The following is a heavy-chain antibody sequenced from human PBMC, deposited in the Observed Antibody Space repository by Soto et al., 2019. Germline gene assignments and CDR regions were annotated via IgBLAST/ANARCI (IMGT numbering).Heavy chain of an antibody. D-gene: IGHD5-18*01. CDR2: ISNSGSSI. CDR1: GFTFSSYW. CDR3: AREAGYTFGL. V-gene: IGHV3-48*04. J-gene: IGHJ4*02. Sequence: GGSLRLSCAASGFTFSSYWMSWVRQAPGKGLEWVSYISNSGSSIYYADSVEGRFTISRDNAKNSLYLQMNSLRAEDTAVYYCAREAGYTFGLWGQGTLVTVSS.